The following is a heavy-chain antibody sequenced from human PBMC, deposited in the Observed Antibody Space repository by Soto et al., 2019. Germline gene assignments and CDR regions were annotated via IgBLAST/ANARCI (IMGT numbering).Heavy chain of an antibody. D-gene: IGHD6-19*01. CDR2: ISSSSSYI. CDR3: AIDEGIAVAGWPYYYYMDV. Sequence: PGGSLRLSCAASGFTFSSYSMNWVRQAPGKGLEWVSSISSSSSYIYYADSVKGRFTISRDNAKNSLYLQMNSLRAEDTAVYYCAIDEGIAVAGWPYYYYMDVWGKGTTVTVSS. J-gene: IGHJ6*03. CDR1: GFTFSSYS. V-gene: IGHV3-21*01.